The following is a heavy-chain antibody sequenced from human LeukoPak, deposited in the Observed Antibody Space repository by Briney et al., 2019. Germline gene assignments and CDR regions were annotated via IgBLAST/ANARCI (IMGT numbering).Heavy chain of an antibody. Sequence: PGGSLRLSCAASEFTFSNYWMHWVRHAPGQGLVWVSRIKGDGISTNYADSVKGRFTISRDIAKNTLYLQMNSLRAEDTGVYYCAKDHYWSIDYWGRGTLVTVSS. CDR1: EFTFSNYW. V-gene: IGHV3-74*01. CDR2: IKGDGIST. J-gene: IGHJ4*02. CDR3: AKDHYWSIDY. D-gene: IGHD3-3*01.